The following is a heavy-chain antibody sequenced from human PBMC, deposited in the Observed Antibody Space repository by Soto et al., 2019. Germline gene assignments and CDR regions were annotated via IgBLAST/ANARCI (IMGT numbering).Heavy chain of an antibody. Sequence: QVQLVESGGGVVQPGRSLRLSCAASGFTFSSYVIHWVRQTPDKGLEWVAFISRDGSNEYYADSVKGRFTISRDNSKNTLYLEMSSLRTEDTAVYYCARDDEGGSDCDLGYWGQGTLVTVSS. CDR1: GFTFSSYV. V-gene: IGHV3-30-3*01. D-gene: IGHD3-10*01. J-gene: IGHJ4*02. CDR2: ISRDGSNE. CDR3: ARDDEGGSDCDLGY.